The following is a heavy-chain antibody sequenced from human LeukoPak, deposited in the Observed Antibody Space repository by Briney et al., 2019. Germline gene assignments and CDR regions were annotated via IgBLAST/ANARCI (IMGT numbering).Heavy chain of an antibody. V-gene: IGHV5-51*01. J-gene: IGHJ4*02. D-gene: IGHD3-9*01. CDR1: GYSFTSYW. CDR3: AGATNFDWSNRYFDY. CDR2: IYPGDSDT. Sequence: GESLKISCKGSGYSFTSYWIGWVRQMPGKGLEWMGIIYPGDSDTRYSPSFQGQVTISADKSISTAYLQWSSLKASDTAMYYCAGATNFDWSNRYFDYWGQGTLVTVSS.